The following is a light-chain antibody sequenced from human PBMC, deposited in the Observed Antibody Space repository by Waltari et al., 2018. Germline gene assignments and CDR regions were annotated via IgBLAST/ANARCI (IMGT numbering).Light chain of an antibody. CDR1: SSYVGAYNS. J-gene: IGLJ2*01. Sequence: QSALTQPASVSGSPGQSITIPCPGSSSYVGAYNSVSWYQHHPGKAPKLLIYDVNKWPSGVSNRFSGSKSGNTASLTIFGLQAEDEADYYCMSYTMSTTLVIGGGTKLTVL. V-gene: IGLV2-14*03. CDR2: DVN. CDR3: MSYTMSTTLV.